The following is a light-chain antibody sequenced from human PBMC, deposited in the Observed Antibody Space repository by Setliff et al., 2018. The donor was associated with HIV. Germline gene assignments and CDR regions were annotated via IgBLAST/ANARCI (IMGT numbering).Light chain of an antibody. V-gene: IGLV2-8*01. J-gene: IGLJ1*01. CDR3: SAYASSDTLYV. CDR2: EVS. CDR1: SSDVGGYNY. Sequence: QSALTQPPSASGSPGQSVTISCTGTSSDVGGYNYVSWYQQHPGKAPKLMIYEVSKRPSGVPDRFSGSKSGNTASLTVSGLQAEDEADYYCSAYASSDTLYVFGTGTKVTVL.